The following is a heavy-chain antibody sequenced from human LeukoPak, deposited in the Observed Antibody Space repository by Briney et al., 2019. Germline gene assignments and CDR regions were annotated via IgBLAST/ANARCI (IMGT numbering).Heavy chain of an antibody. V-gene: IGHV3-20*04. CDR1: GFTFSSYS. CDR3: ARGPTITIFGVVDMYYMDV. J-gene: IGHJ6*03. D-gene: IGHD3-3*01. CDR2: INWNGGST. Sequence: GGSLRLSCAASGFTFSSYSMNWVRQAPGKGLEWVSGINWNGGSTGYADSVKGRFTISRDNAKNSLYLQMNSLRAEDTALYYCARGPTITIFGVVDMYYMDVWGKGTTVTVSS.